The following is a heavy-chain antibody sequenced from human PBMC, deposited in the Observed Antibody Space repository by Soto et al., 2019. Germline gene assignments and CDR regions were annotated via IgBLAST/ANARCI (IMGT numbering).Heavy chain of an antibody. J-gene: IGHJ4*02. D-gene: IGHD2-8*02. CDR1: GFTFSSYW. Sequence: EVQLVESGGGLVQPGGSLRLSCAASGFTFSSYWMHWVRQAPGKGLVWVSRINSDGSSTSYADSVKGRFTISRDNAKNTLYLQMNSLSSEDTAVYYCVRTSLVVAGVTREDYWGQGTLVTVSS. CDR2: INSDGSST. CDR3: VRTSLVVAGVTREDY. V-gene: IGHV3-74*01.